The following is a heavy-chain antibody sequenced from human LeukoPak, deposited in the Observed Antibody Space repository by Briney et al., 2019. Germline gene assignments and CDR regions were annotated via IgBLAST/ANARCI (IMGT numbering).Heavy chain of an antibody. CDR3: AKDWGYSGSSSGDY. V-gene: IGHV3-30*18. CDR2: ISYDGSNK. CDR1: GFTFSSYG. D-gene: IGHD1-26*01. Sequence: GGSLRLSCAASGFTFSSYGMHWVRQAPGKGLEWVAVISYDGSNKYHADSVKGRFTISRNNSKNTLYLQMNSLRAEDTAVYYCAKDWGYSGSSSGDYWGQGTLVTVSS. J-gene: IGHJ4*02.